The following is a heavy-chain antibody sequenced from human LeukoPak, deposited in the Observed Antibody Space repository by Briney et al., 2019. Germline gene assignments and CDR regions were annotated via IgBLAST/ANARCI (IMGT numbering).Heavy chain of an antibody. Sequence: GGSLRLSCAASGFTFSSYWMSWVRQAPGRGLEWVANIKEDGSEKYYVDSVKGRFTISRDNAKNSLYLQMNSLRAEDTAVYYCARVRGIAVAGTASIYFDYWGQGTLVTVSS. J-gene: IGHJ4*02. CDR2: IKEDGSEK. V-gene: IGHV3-7*01. D-gene: IGHD6-19*01. CDR3: ARVRGIAVAGTASIYFDY. CDR1: GFTFSSYW.